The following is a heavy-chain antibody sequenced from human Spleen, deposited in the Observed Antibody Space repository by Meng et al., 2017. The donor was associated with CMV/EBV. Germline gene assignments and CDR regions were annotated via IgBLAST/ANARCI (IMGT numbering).Heavy chain of an antibody. J-gene: IGHJ5*02. CDR2: INHSRDT. D-gene: IGHD2-2*02. V-gene: IGHV4-34*01. CDR1: SGSFSGYY. Sequence: YSGSFSGYYWSWFRQPPGKGLEWIGEINHSRDTNYSPSVKNRVTISVDTSKNQFSLKMTSVTAADTAVYHCARGHCSSTSCYSWFDPWGQGTLVTVSS. CDR3: ARGHCSSTSCYSWFDP.